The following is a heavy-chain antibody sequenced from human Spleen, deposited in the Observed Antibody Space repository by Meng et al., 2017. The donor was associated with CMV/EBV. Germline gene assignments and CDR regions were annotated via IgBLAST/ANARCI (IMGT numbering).Heavy chain of an antibody. CDR2: VTSGNRT. D-gene: IGHD1-26*01. V-gene: IGHV3-23*01. Sequence: GGSLRLSCAASGFTFSSYAMHWVRQAPGEGLEWVSVVTSGNRTYYADSVKGRFTISRDNFKNTLYLQMNSLRAEDTAVYYCAKEGKSVYSGGSYASWGQGTLVTVSS. CDR1: GFTFSSYA. CDR3: AKEGKSVYSGGSYAS. J-gene: IGHJ4*02.